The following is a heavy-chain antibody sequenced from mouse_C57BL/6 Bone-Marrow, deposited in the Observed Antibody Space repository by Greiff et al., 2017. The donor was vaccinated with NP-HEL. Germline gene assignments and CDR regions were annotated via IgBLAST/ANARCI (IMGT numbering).Heavy chain of an antibody. CDR1: GYAFTNYL. J-gene: IGHJ3*01. V-gene: IGHV1-54*01. D-gene: IGHD2-4*01. CDR2: INPGSGGT. CDR3: ARGGIYCDYAWFAY. Sequence: QVQLQQSGAELVRPGTSVKVSCKASGYAFTNYLIEWVKQRPGQGLEWIGVINPGSGGTNYNEKFKGKATLTADKSSSTAYMQLSSLTSEDSAVYFCARGGIYCDYAWFAYWGQGTLVTVSA.